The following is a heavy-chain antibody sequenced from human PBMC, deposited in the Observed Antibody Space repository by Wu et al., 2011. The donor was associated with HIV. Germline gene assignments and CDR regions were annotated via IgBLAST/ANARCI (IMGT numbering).Heavy chain of an antibody. CDR2: INPYNGNT. Sequence: QVQLVQSGAEVKKPGASVKVSCKASGYTFTNFGISWVRQAPGQGLEWMAWINPYNGNTNYAQKLQGRVTMTTDTSTSTAYMELRSLRSDDTAVYYCARPSMVRGVIITLDYYYGMDVWGQGTTVTVSS. CDR3: ARPSMVRGVIITLDYYYGMDV. CDR1: GYTFTNFG. J-gene: IGHJ6*02. D-gene: IGHD3-10*01. V-gene: IGHV1-18*01.